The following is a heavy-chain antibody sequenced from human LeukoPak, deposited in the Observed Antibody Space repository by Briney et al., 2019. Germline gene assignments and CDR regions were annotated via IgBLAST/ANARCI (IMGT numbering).Heavy chain of an antibody. Sequence: SVKVSCKASGYTFTSCGISWVRQAPGQGLEWMGGIIPIFGTANYAQKFQGRVTITADESTSTAYMKLSSLRSEDTAVYYCAREGAGATADAFDIWGQGTMVTVSS. CDR2: IIPIFGTA. CDR1: GYTFTSCG. V-gene: IGHV1-69*13. J-gene: IGHJ3*02. D-gene: IGHD1-26*01. CDR3: AREGAGATADAFDI.